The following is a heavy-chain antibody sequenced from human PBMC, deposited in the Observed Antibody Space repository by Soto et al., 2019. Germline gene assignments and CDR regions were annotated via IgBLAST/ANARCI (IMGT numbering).Heavy chain of an antibody. J-gene: IGHJ6*02. CDR2: IYYSGST. V-gene: IGHV4-59*11. CDR3: ARENYGMDV. Sequence: SSSCHWWSWIRQPPGKGLEWIGYIYYSGSTNYSPSLKSRVTISVDTSKNQFSLKLSSVTAADTAVYYCARENYGMDVWGQGTTVTVSS. CDR1: SSSCHW.